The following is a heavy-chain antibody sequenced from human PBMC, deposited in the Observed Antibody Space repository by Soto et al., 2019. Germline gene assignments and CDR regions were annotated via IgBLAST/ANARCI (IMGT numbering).Heavy chain of an antibody. Sequence: PSETLSLTCTVSGGSISSGDYYWSWIRQPPGKGLEWIGYIYYSGSTYYNPSLKSRVTISVDTSKNQFSLKLSSVTAADTAVYYCAGRGYYYGRLYFDYWGQGTLVTVSS. CDR1: GGSISSGDYY. J-gene: IGHJ4*02. CDR2: IYYSGST. CDR3: AGRGYYYGRLYFDY. D-gene: IGHD1-26*01. V-gene: IGHV4-30-4*01.